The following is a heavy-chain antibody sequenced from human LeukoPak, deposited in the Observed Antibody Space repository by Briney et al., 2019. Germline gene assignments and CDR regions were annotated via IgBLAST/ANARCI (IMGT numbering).Heavy chain of an antibody. CDR3: ARQYCSSTSCYTDFDY. D-gene: IGHD2-2*02. CDR2: ISAYNGNT. CDR1: GYTFTSYG. Sequence: ASVKVSCKASGYTFTSYGISWVRQAPGQGLEWMGWISAYNGNTNYAQKLQGRVTMTTDTSTSTAYMELRSLRSDDTVVYYCARQYCSSTSCYTDFDYWGQGTLVTVSS. V-gene: IGHV1-18*01. J-gene: IGHJ4*02.